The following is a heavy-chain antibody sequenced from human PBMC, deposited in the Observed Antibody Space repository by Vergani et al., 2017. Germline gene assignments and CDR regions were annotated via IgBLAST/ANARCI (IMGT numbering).Heavy chain of an antibody. CDR2: INPTTGNP. D-gene: IGHD6-19*01. V-gene: IGHV7-4-1*01. Sequence: QEQLVQSGSELKKPGASVKVSCKASGYSFNNYAIHWVRQAPGQGLEWMGWINPTTGNPTYARAFTGRFVFSLDTSISTAYLQIGSLKAEDTAVYFCARAKRGRLAVCETDSWGQGTLLTVSS. CDR1: GYSFNNYA. CDR3: ARAKRGRLAVCETDS. J-gene: IGHJ5*01.